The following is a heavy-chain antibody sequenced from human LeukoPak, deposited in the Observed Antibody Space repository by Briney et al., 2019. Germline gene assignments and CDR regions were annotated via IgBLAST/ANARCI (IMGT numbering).Heavy chain of an antibody. CDR3: ARNPSSGYGNYYMDV. CDR1: GFTFNSHW. D-gene: IGHD5-12*01. Sequence: GGSLRLSCVGSGFTFNSHWMTWVRQAPGKGLEWVANISEDGREENYVASVKGRFTISRDNAKNSLYLQMNSLRAEDTAVYYRARNPSSGYGNYYMDVWGKGTTVTVSS. CDR2: ISEDGREE. J-gene: IGHJ6*03. V-gene: IGHV3-7*01.